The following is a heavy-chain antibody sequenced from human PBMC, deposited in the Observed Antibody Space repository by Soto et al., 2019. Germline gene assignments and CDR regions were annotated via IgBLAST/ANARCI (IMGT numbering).Heavy chain of an antibody. CDR2: ISAYNGNT. J-gene: IGHJ5*02. V-gene: IGHV1-18*01. D-gene: IGHD3-10*01. CDR3: GRGVGSGRYYNQYNWFDP. CDR1: GYTFTNYG. Sequence: QVQLVQSGAEVKKPGASVKVSCKTSGYTFTNYGISWVRQAPGQGLEWMGWISAYNGNTKYEQKLQGRVTMTTDTYTSKANMELRSLRSDDTAVYYCGRGVGSGRYYNQYNWFDPWGEGTLVTFSS.